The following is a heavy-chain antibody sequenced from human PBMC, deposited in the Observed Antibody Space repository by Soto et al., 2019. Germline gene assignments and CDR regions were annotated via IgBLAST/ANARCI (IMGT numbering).Heavy chain of an antibody. CDR3: ARRVGYSGYEAQYYYGMDV. D-gene: IGHD5-12*01. CDR2: IYPGDSDT. Sequence: GESLKISCKGSGDSFTSYWIGWVRQMPGKGLEWMGIIYPGDSDTRYSPSFQGQVTISADKSISTAYLQWRSLKASDTAMYYCARRVGYSGYEAQYYYGMDVWGQGTTVAVSS. CDR1: GDSFTSYW. J-gene: IGHJ6*02. V-gene: IGHV5-51*01.